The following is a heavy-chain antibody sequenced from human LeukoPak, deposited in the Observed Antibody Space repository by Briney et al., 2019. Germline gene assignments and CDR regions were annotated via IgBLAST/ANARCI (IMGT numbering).Heavy chain of an antibody. CDR1: GFTFSTYS. CDR2: ISSSSGYI. CDR3: AAEVSPKVFDY. Sequence: GGSLRLSCAASGFTFSTYSMNWVRQAPGKGLEWVSSISSSSGYIYYADSVKGRFTISRDNAKSLLYLQMNSLRADDTAVYFCAAEVSPKVFDYRGQGTLVTVSS. J-gene: IGHJ4*02. V-gene: IGHV3-21*04.